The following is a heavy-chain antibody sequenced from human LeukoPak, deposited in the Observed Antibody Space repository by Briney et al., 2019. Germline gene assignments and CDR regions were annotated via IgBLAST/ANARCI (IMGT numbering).Heavy chain of an antibody. V-gene: IGHV4-34*01. Sequence: SETLSLTCAVYGGSFSGYYWSWIRQPPGKGLEWIGEINHSGSTNYNPSLKSRVTISVDTSKNQFSLKLSSVTAADTAVYYCASQTAGPNDYWGQGTLVTVSS. CDR3: ASQTAGPNDY. CDR2: INHSGST. J-gene: IGHJ4*02. D-gene: IGHD6-13*01. CDR1: GGSFSGYY.